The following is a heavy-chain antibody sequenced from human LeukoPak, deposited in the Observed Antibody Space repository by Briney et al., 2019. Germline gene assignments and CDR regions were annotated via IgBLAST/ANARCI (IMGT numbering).Heavy chain of an antibody. CDR1: GDTVSSNSAD. V-gene: IGHV6-1*01. Sequence: SQTLSLTCDISGDTVSSNSADWNWIRQSPSRGLEWLGKTYYRSKWYYDYAVSVKSRITISPDTSKNQFSLQLNSVTAEDTAVYYCARGFALDFWGQGTMVTVSS. J-gene: IGHJ3*01. CDR2: TYYRSKWYY. CDR3: ARGFALDF.